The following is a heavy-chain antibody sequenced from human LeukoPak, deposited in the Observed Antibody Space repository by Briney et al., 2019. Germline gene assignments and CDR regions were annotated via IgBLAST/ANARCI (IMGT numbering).Heavy chain of an antibody. J-gene: IGHJ3*02. D-gene: IGHD3-22*01. V-gene: IGHV4-61*02. CDR1: GGSISSGSYY. Sequence: SQTLSLTCTVSGGSISSGSYYWSWIRQPAGKGLEWIGRIYTSGSTNYNPSLKSRVTISVDTSKNQFSLKLSSVTAADTAVYYCARRTYYYDSSGYFYAFDIWGQGTMVTVSS. CDR2: IYTSGST. CDR3: ARRTYYYDSSGYFYAFDI.